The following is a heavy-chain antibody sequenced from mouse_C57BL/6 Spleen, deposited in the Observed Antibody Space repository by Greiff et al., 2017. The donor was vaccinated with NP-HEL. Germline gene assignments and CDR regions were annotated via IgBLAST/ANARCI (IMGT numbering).Heavy chain of an antibody. J-gene: IGHJ2*01. V-gene: IGHV5-16*01. Sequence: EVQLQQSEGGLVQPGSSMKLSCTASGFTFSDYYMAWVRQVPEKGLEWVANINYDGSSTYYLDSLKSRFIISRDNAKNILYLQMSSLKSEDTATYYCARGSTVVAPYYFDYWGQGTTLTVSS. CDR2: INYDGSST. D-gene: IGHD1-1*01. CDR1: GFTFSDYY. CDR3: ARGSTVVAPYYFDY.